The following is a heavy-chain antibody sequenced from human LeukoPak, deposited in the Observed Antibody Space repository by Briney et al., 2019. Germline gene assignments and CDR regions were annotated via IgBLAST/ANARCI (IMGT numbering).Heavy chain of an antibody. V-gene: IGHV4-30-4*01. Sequence: SQTLSLTCTVSGGSISSGHYYWSWIRQPPGKGLEWIGYIYYSGSTYYNPSLKSRVTISVDTSKNQFSLKLSSVTAADTAVYYCARMRYSSGWFDYWGQGTLVTVSS. D-gene: IGHD6-19*01. CDR1: GGSISSGHYY. J-gene: IGHJ5*01. CDR2: IYYSGST. CDR3: ARMRYSSGWFDY.